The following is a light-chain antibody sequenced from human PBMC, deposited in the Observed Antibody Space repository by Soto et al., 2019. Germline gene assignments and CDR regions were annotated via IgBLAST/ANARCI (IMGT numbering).Light chain of an antibody. J-gene: IGLJ2*01. CDR3: ASWDDRLGAVI. CDR1: SSNIGRDP. CDR2: DNN. Sequence: QSVLTQPPSASGTPGQRVTISCSGSSSNIGRDPVNWYQELPGTAPKLLIYDNNQRPSGVPDRFSGSKSGTSASLAISGLQSEDEADYYCASWDDRLGAVIFGGGTKVTVL. V-gene: IGLV1-44*01.